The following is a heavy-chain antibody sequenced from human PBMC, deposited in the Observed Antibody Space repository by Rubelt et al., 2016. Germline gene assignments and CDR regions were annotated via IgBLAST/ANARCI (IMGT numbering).Heavy chain of an antibody. CDR2: INPNSGGT. V-gene: IGHV1-2*06. J-gene: IGHJ4*02. Sequence: PGQGLEWMGRINPNSGGTNYAQKFQGRVTMTRDTSISTAYMELSRLRSDDTAVYYCARVPAGYCSSTSCYVSDYWGQGTLVTVSS. D-gene: IGHD2-2*03. CDR3: ARVPAGYCSSTSCYVSDY.